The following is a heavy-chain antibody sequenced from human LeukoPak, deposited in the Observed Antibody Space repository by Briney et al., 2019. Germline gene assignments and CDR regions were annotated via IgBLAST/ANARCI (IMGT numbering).Heavy chain of an antibody. D-gene: IGHD5-24*01. CDR3: ARGSRDGYHFDY. J-gene: IGHJ4*02. Sequence: GGSLRLSCAASGFTFSSYSMNWVRQAPGKGLVWVSSISSSSSYIYYADSVKGRFTISRDNAKNSLYLQMNSLRAEDTAVYYCARGSRDGYHFDYWGQGTLVTVSS. CDR2: ISSSSSYI. CDR1: GFTFSSYS. V-gene: IGHV3-21*01.